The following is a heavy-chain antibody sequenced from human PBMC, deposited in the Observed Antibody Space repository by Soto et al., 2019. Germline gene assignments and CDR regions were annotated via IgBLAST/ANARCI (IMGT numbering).Heavy chain of an antibody. J-gene: IGHJ4*02. D-gene: IGHD1-26*01. Sequence: QVQLVESGGGVVQPGRSLRLSCAASGFTFSSYGMHWVRRAPGKGLEWAAVIWYDGSNKYYADSVKGRFTISRDNSKNTLYLQMNSLRAEDTAVYYCARDPMPVWGAVSVFDYWGQGTLVTVSS. V-gene: IGHV3-30*19. CDR1: GFTFSSYG. CDR2: IWYDGSNK. CDR3: ARDPMPVWGAVSVFDY.